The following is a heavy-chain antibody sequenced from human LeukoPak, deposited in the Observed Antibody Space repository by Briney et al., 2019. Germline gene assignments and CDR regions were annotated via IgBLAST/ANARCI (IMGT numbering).Heavy chain of an antibody. V-gene: IGHV5-51*01. CDR1: GYTFTRYW. CDR3: ARQRTYHYDSSGYYHDAFDM. CDR2: MYPGDSDT. D-gene: IGHD3-22*01. Sequence: GESLKISRKGSGYTFTRYWIGWVRQMPGKGLEWMGIMYPGDSDTRYSPSFQGQVTISADKSISTAYLQWSSLKASDTAMYYCARQRTYHYDSSGYYHDAFDMWGQGTMVTVSS. J-gene: IGHJ3*02.